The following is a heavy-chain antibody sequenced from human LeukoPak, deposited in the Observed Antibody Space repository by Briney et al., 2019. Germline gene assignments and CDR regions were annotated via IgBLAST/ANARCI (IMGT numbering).Heavy chain of an antibody. CDR1: GFAFSNFG. Sequence: GSLRLSCAASGFAFSNFGMHWVRQAPGKGLEWVAVISYDGSNKYYADSVKGRFTISRDNSKNTLSLQMNSLRVEDTAVYFCGRDPNGDYIGTFDMWGRGTMVSVSS. J-gene: IGHJ3*02. CDR3: GRDPNGDYIGTFDM. V-gene: IGHV3-30*03. D-gene: IGHD4-17*01. CDR2: ISYDGSNK.